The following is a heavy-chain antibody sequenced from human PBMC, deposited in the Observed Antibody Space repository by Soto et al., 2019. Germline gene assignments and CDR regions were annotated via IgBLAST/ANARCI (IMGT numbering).Heavy chain of an antibody. CDR1: GGSISSYY. Sequence: SETLSLTCTVFGGSISSYYWSWIRQPPGKGLEWIGYVYYNGSTNYNPSLKSRVTISIDTSKNQFSLKLRSVTAADTAVYYCTRRGWGGLVGQVQVWGQGTTVTAAS. D-gene: IGHD3-16*01. J-gene: IGHJ6*02. CDR3: TRRGWGGLVGQVQV. V-gene: IGHV4-59*01. CDR2: VYYNGST.